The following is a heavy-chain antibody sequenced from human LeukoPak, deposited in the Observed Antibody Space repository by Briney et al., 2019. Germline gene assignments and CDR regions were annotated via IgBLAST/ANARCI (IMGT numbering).Heavy chain of an antibody. J-gene: IGHJ4*01. Sequence: PGRSLRLSCVASRFIFSHYGMHWVRQAPGKGLEWVAVIWSDGSNRFYAGSVKGRFTISRDNSQNTVFLQMNSLRAEDTAMYYCARDAQRGFDYSNSLKYWGHGILVTVSS. CDR2: IWSDGSNR. V-gene: IGHV3-33*01. D-gene: IGHD4-11*01. CDR1: RFIFSHYG. CDR3: ARDAQRGFDYSNSLKY.